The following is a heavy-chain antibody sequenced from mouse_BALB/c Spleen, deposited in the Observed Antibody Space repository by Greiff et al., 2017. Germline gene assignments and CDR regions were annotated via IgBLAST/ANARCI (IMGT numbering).Heavy chain of an antibody. CDR3: ARGLRREDAMDY. Sequence: EVQLQQSGAELVKPGASVKLSCTASGFNIKDTYMHWVKQRPEQGLEWIGRIDPANGNTKYDPKFQGKATITADTSSNTAYLQLSSLTSEDTAVYYCARGLRREDAMDYWGQGTSVTVSS. CDR1: GFNIKDTY. D-gene: IGHD2-4*01. V-gene: IGHV14-3*02. J-gene: IGHJ4*01. CDR2: IDPANGNT.